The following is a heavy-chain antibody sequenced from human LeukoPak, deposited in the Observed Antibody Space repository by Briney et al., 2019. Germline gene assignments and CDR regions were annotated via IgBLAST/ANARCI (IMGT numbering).Heavy chain of an antibody. CDR1: GFTFSSYS. D-gene: IGHD3-10*01. CDR3: ARVRRYYGSGHQNSYYYYYGMDV. J-gene: IGHJ6*02. Sequence: PGGSLRLSCAASGFTFSSYSMNWVRQAPGKGLEWVGRTRNKANSYTTEYAASVKGRFTISRDDSKNSLYLQMNSLKTEDTAVYYCARVRRYYGSGHQNSYYYYYGMDVWGQGTTVTVSS. CDR2: TRNKANSYTT. V-gene: IGHV3-72*01.